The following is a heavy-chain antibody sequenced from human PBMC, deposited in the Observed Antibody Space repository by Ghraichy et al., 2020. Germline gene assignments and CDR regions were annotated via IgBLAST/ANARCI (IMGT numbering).Heavy chain of an antibody. CDR2: ISYDGSNK. J-gene: IGHJ4*02. CDR1: GFTFSSYG. CDR3: AKEKGDAVAGGGAVDY. D-gene: IGHD6-19*01. V-gene: IGHV3-30*18. Sequence: SLRLSCAASGFTFSSYGMHWVRQAPGKGLEWVAVISYDGSNKYYADSVKGRFTISRDNSKNTLYLQMNSLRAEDTAVYYCAKEKGDAVAGGGAVDYWGQGTLVTVSS.